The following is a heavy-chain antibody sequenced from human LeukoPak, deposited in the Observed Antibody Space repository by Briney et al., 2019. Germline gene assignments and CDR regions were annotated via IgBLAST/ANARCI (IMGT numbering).Heavy chain of an antibody. CDR2: IYYSGST. V-gene: IGHV4-30-4*01. D-gene: IGHD3-10*01. J-gene: IGHJ4*02. CDR3: ARVLLWFGGHFDY. CDR1: GGSISSGDYY. Sequence: SETLSLTCTVSGGSISSGDYYWSWIRQPLGKGLEWIGYIYYSGSTYYNPSLKSRVTISVDTSKNQFSLKLSSVTAADTAVYYCARVLLWFGGHFDYWGQGTLVTVSS.